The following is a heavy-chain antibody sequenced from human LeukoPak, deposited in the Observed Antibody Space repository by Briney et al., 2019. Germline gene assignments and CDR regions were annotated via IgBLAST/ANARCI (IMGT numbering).Heavy chain of an antibody. Sequence: PSETLSLTCTVSGGSISSSSYYWGWIRQPPGKGLEWFGSIYYSGSTYYNPSLKSRVTISVDTSKNQFSLKLSSVTAADTAVYYCARQSPAEQQLFPVDVWGKGTTVTVSS. CDR1: GGSISSSSYY. V-gene: IGHV4-39*01. CDR3: ARQSPAEQQLFPVDV. D-gene: IGHD6-13*01. CDR2: IYYSGST. J-gene: IGHJ6*04.